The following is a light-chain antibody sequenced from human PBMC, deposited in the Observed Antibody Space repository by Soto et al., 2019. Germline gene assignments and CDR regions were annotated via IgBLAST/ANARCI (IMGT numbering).Light chain of an antibody. CDR2: RAS. V-gene: IGKV3-15*01. Sequence: IVMTKSPATLSVSLWERATLSCRASQNIYSSVAWYQQRPGQAPRLLIYRASTRAPGIPARFSGSGSGTEFTLTISSLQSEDFTVYSCLQYHNLWAFGQGTKVDIK. CDR3: LQYHNLWA. CDR1: QNIYSS. J-gene: IGKJ1*01.